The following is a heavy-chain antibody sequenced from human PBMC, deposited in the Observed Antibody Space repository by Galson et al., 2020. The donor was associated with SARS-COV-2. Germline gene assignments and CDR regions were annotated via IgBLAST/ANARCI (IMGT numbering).Heavy chain of an antibody. CDR1: GFTFPNAW. CDR3: TYWGDV. J-gene: IGHJ6*02. D-gene: IGHD3-16*01. CDR2: IKSKSDGETI. Sequence: GGSLRLSCAASGFTFPNAWMNWVRQVPGKGLEWVGRIKSKSDGETIDYAAPVKGRFSISRDDSKKMLYLQMDSLKTEDTGVYYCTYWGDVWGQGTTVIVSS. V-gene: IGHV3-15*07.